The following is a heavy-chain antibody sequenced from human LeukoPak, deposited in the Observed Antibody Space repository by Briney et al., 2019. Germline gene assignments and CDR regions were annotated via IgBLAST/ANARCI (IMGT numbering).Heavy chain of an antibody. D-gene: IGHD1-26*01. V-gene: IGHV1-2*02. CDR3: ARDNSVGDYAWWFDP. CDR2: INPNSGGT. Sequence: ASVKVSCRASGYTFTGYYMHWVRQAPGQGLEWMGWINPNSGGTNYAQKFQGRVTMTRDTSISTDYMELSSLRSEDTAVYYCARDNSVGDYAWWFDPWGQGTLVTVSS. CDR1: GYTFTGYY. J-gene: IGHJ5*02.